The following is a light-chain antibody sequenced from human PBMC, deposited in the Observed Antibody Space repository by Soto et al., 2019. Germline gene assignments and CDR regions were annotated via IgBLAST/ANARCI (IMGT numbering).Light chain of an antibody. CDR3: QQRDIYPFT. CDR1: QSITTN. V-gene: IGKV1-39*01. Sequence: DIEMTQSPASLSVPVEDIVAINCRTSQSITTNLNWYQQKSGKAPMLLVYDASSLQSRVTSRFSGNGSGTDFTLTLCRLQREEFASYYCQQRDIYPFTFGQGTKLEIK. J-gene: IGKJ2*01. CDR2: DAS.